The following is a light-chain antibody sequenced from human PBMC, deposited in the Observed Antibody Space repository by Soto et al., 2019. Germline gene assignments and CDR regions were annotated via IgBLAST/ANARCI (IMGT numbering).Light chain of an antibody. Sequence: QSALTQPRSVSGSPGQSVTISCTGTSSDVGRYNYVSWYQHHPGKAPKLVISDVTQRPSGVPDRFSGSKSGSTASLTISGLQAEDEADYYCCSYAGDYTYVFGIGTKVTVL. CDR2: DVT. CDR1: SSDVGRYNY. V-gene: IGLV2-11*01. CDR3: CSYAGDYTYV. J-gene: IGLJ1*01.